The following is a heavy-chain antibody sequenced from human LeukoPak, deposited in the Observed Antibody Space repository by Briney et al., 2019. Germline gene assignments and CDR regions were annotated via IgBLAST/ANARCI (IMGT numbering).Heavy chain of an antibody. CDR1: GFTFSNYG. V-gene: IGHV3-33*01. CDR2: IWYDGSNK. CDR3: VRERTNYYDSSGYY. J-gene: IGHJ4*02. Sequence: GRSLRLSCAASGFTFSNYGMHWVRQAPGKGLEWMAVIWYDGSNKYYADSVKGRFTISRDNSKNTLYLQMNSLRAEDTAVYYCVRERTNYYDSSGYYWGQGTLVTVSS. D-gene: IGHD3-22*01.